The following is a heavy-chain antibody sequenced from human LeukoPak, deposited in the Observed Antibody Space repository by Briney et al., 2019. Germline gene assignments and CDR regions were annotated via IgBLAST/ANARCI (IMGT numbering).Heavy chain of an antibody. CDR1: GFTFSSYG. V-gene: IGHV3-30*03. Sequence: QPGRSLRLSCAASGFTFSSYGMHWVRQAPGKGLEWVAVISYDGSNKYYADSVKGRFTISRDNSKNTLYLQMNSLRAEDTAVYYCARRTIKYYYYGMDVWGQGTTVTVSS. CDR2: ISYDGSNK. J-gene: IGHJ6*02. CDR3: ARRTIKYYYYGMDV. D-gene: IGHD1-14*01.